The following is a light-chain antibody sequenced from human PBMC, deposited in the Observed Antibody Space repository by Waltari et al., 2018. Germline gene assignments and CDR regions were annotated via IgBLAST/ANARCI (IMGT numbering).Light chain of an antibody. CDR2: RSS. Sequence: QSVLTQPPSASGTPGQTVTISCSGSSSNIGPNSVNWYQQFPGQAPKLLIYRSSDRPSGGPERFSGSSSGPSASLAISGLQSEDEAEYYCATWDDTLDIYVFGAGTRLTVL. V-gene: IGLV1-44*01. CDR1: SSNIGPNS. CDR3: ATWDDTLDIYV. J-gene: IGLJ1*01.